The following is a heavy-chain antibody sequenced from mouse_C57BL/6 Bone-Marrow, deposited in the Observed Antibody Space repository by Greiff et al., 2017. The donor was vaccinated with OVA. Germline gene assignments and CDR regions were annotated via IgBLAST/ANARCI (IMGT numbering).Heavy chain of an antibody. CDR1: GFTFSSYA. CDR2: ISDGGSYT. V-gene: IGHV5-4*01. CDR3: ARGRYFDY. Sequence: VQVVESGGGLVKPGGSLKLSCAASGFTFSSYAMSWVRQTPEKRLEWVATISDGGSYTYYPDNVKGRFTISRDNAKNNLYLQMSHLKSEDTAMYYCARGRYFDYWGQGTTLTVSS. J-gene: IGHJ2*01.